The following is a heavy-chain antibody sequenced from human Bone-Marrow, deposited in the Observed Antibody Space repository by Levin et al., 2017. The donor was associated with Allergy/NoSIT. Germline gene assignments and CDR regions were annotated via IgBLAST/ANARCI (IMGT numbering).Heavy chain of an antibody. CDR2: INRNGGGI. CDR3: AKSGGSGSSYNGFDY. V-gene: IGHV3-9*01. D-gene: IGHD3-10*01. J-gene: IGHJ4*02. Sequence: GGSLRLSCAASGFTFDDYAIHWVRQGPGKGLEWVSGINRNGGGIAYADSVKGRFTISRGNAKNSLYLQMNSLRPEDTALYYCAKSGGSGSSYNGFDYWGRGTLVTVSS. CDR1: GFTFDDYA.